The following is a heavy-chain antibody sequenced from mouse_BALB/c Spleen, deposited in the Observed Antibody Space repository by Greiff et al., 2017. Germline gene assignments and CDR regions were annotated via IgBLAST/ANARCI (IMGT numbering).Heavy chain of an antibody. CDR3: ARMGITTEGVDY. CDR2: ILPGSGST. Sequence: QVQLQQSGAELMKPGASVKISCKATGYTFSSYWIEWVKQRPGHGLEWIGEILPGSGSTNYNEKFKGKATFTADTSSNTAYMQLSSLTSEDSAVYYCARMGITTEGVDYWGQGTTLTVSS. D-gene: IGHD1-1*01. CDR1: GYTFSSYW. J-gene: IGHJ2*01. V-gene: IGHV1-9*01.